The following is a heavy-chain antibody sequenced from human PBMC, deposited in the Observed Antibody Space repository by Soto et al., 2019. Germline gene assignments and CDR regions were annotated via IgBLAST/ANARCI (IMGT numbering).Heavy chain of an antibody. CDR1: GGTFSSYA. CDR2: IIPIFGTA. D-gene: IGHD3-3*01. CDR3: ASFSVGFLEWYPLDYYGMDV. J-gene: IGHJ6*02. V-gene: IGHV1-69*13. Sequence: SVKVSCKASGGTFSSYAISWVRQAPGQGLEWMGGIIPIFGTANYAQKFQGRVTITADESTSTAYMELSSLRSEDTAVYYCASFSVGFLEWYPLDYYGMDVWGQGTTVTVSS.